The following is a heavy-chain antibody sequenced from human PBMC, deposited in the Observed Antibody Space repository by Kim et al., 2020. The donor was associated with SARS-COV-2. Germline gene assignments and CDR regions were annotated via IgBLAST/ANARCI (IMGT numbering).Heavy chain of an antibody. CDR3: ARCRGERSSFSFDG. Sequence: SETLSLTCGVSGDSITSTNWWSWVRQPPGKGLEGMGESYHSGSNNYNTSLKSRVTISVDKSKNQFFLKVTSVTAEDTAVYFCARCRGERSSFSFDGRG. V-gene: IGHV4-4*02. J-gene: IGHJ5*01. D-gene: IGHD1-26*01. CDR1: GDSITSTNW. CDR2: SYHSGSN.